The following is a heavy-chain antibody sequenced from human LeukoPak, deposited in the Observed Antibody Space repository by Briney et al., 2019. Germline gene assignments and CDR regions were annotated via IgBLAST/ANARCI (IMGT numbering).Heavy chain of an antibody. Sequence: GGSLRLSCAASGFTFSIDSMNWGRQAPGKGLEWVANIEQDGGEKYYVDSVKGRFTISRDNAKNSLYLQMNSPRAEDTAVYYCASDFGPRQQLGYWGQGTLVTVSS. CDR2: IEQDGGEK. CDR3: ASDFGPRQQLGY. D-gene: IGHD6-13*01. CDR1: GFTFSIDS. J-gene: IGHJ4*02. V-gene: IGHV3-7*04.